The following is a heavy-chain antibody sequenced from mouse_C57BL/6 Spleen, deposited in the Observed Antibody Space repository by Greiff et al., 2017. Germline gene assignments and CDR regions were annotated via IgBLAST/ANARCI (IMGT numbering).Heavy chain of an antibody. J-gene: IGHJ2*01. D-gene: IGHD2-4*01. CDR1: GYTFTSYW. CDR2: IHPNSGST. CDR3: ARHDYDRVDY. Sequence: QVQLKQPGAELVKPGASVKLSCKASGYTFTSYWMHWVKQRPGQGLEWIGMIHPNSGSTNYNEKFKSKATLTVDKSSSTAYMQLSSLTSEDSAVXYCARHDYDRVDYWGQGTTLTVSS. V-gene: IGHV1-64*01.